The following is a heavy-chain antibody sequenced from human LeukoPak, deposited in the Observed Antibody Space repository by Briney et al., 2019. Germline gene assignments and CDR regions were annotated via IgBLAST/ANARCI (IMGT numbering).Heavy chain of an antibody. Sequence: PSQTLSLTCTVSGGSISSGGYYWSWIRQPPGKGLEWIGEINHSGSTNYNPSLKSRVTISVDTSKNQFSLKLSSVTAADTAVYYCARGSRYCSGGSCYYYYYGMDVWGQGTTVTVSS. D-gene: IGHD2-15*01. CDR2: INHSGST. V-gene: IGHV4-30-2*01. CDR3: ARGSRYCSGGSCYYYYYGMDV. J-gene: IGHJ6*02. CDR1: GGSISSGGYY.